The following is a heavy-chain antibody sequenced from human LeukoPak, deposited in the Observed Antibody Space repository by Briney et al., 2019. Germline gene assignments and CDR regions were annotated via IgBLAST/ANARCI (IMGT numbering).Heavy chain of an antibody. CDR2: IYPGDSDT. CDR1: AYSFTYYW. CDR3: ARSDQLRWFGEARRPYYYGMDV. Sequence: GQSLHISSQASAYSFTYYWIGWVRQVRGRGLEWMGIIYPGDSDTRYNPSFQGQVTISADKSIRTAYLQWSSLRASDTAMYYCARSDQLRWFGEARRPYYYGMDVWGQGTAVTVSS. J-gene: IGHJ6*02. D-gene: IGHD3-10*01. V-gene: IGHV5-51*01.